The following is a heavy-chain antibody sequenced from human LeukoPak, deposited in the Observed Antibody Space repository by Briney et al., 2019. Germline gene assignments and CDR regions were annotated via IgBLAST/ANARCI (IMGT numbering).Heavy chain of an antibody. D-gene: IGHD5-12*01. V-gene: IGHV1-18*01. CDR2: ISAYNGNT. Sequence: ASVKVSCKASGYTFTSYGISWVRQAPGQGLEWMGWISAYNGNTNYAQKLQGRVTMTTDTSTSTAYMELRSLRSDDTAVYYCAREMDIVATTRPSGMDVWGQGTTVTVSS. CDR1: GYTFTSYG. CDR3: AREMDIVATTRPSGMDV. J-gene: IGHJ6*02.